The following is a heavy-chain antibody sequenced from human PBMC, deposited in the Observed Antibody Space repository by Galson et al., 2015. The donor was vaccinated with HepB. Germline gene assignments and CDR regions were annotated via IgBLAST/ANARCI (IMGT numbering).Heavy chain of an antibody. CDR2: IWYDGSNK. CDR3: ARDNNDYYDSSGYPDY. J-gene: IGHJ4*02. D-gene: IGHD3-22*01. CDR1: GFTFSSYG. Sequence: SLRLSCAASGFTFSSYGMHWVRQAPGKGLEWVAVIWYDGSNKYYADSVKGRFTISRDNSKNTLYLQMNSLRAEDTAVYYCARDNNDYYDSSGYPDYWGQGTLVTVSS. V-gene: IGHV3-33*01.